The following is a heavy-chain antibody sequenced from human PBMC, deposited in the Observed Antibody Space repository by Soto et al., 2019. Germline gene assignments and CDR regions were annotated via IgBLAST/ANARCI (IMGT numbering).Heavy chain of an antibody. D-gene: IGHD3-10*01. CDR3: APMRGGGGY. CDR2: IYSGGYT. Sequence: EVQLVESGGGLIQPGGSLRLSCAVSGFTVSNNYMSWVRQAPGKGLEGVSVIYSGGYTAYGDSVKGRFTISRDNSKNTLFLKMNTRGADDAAVFYGAPMRGGGGYWGQGTLVTVSS. J-gene: IGHJ4*02. V-gene: IGHV3-53*01. CDR1: GFTVSNNY.